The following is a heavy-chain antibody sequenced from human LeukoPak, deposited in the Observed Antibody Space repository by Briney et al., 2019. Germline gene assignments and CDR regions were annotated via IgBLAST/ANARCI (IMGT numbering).Heavy chain of an antibody. CDR1: GFTFGSYS. CDR2: ISSSSSYI. J-gene: IGHJ4*02. D-gene: IGHD3-10*01. CDR3: ARDQRGITMVRGIHFDY. Sequence: PGGSLRLSCAASGFTFGSYSMNWVRQAPGKGLEWVSSISSSSSYIYYADSVKGRFTISRDNAKNSLYLQMNSLRAEDTAVYYCARDQRGITMVRGIHFDYWSQGTLVTVSS. V-gene: IGHV3-21*01.